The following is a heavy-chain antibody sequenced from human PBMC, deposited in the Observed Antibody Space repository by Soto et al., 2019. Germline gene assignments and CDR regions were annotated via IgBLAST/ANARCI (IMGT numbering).Heavy chain of an antibody. CDR2: IYHSGST. CDR3: ASVSSSSGGRKYYFDY. J-gene: IGHJ4*02. D-gene: IGHD6-6*01. V-gene: IGHV4-4*02. Sequence: SETLSLTCAVSGGSISSSNWWSWVRQPPGKGLEWIGEIYHSGSTNYNPSLKSRVTISVDKSKNQFSLKLSSVTAADTAVYYCASVSSSSGGRKYYFDYWGQGTLITVSS. CDR1: GGSISSSNW.